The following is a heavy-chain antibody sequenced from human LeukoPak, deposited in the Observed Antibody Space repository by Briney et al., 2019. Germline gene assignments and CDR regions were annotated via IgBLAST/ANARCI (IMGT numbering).Heavy chain of an antibody. Sequence: ASVKVSCKASGYTFTSYAMHWVRQAPGQRLEWMGWINAGNGNTKYSQKFQGRVTITRDTSASTAYMELSSLRSEDTAVYYCARVPANDFWSGYYGDYYYGMDVWGQGTTVTVSS. V-gene: IGHV1-3*01. CDR1: GYTFTSYA. D-gene: IGHD3-3*01. CDR3: ARVPANDFWSGYYGDYYYGMDV. J-gene: IGHJ6*02. CDR2: INAGNGNT.